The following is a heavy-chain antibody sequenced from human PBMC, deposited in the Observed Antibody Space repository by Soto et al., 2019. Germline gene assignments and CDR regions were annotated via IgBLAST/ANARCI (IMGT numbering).Heavy chain of an antibody. CDR3: ARGDFWSGYPPYYYGMDV. J-gene: IGHJ6*02. Sequence: QVTLKESGPVLVKPTETLTLTCTVSGFSLRNARMGVSWIRQPPGKALEWLAHIFSNDEKSYSTSLKSRLTIFKHTSKSQVVLIMTNMDPVDTATYYCARGDFWSGYPPYYYGMDVWGQGTTVTVSS. D-gene: IGHD3-3*01. V-gene: IGHV2-26*01. CDR2: IFSNDEK. CDR1: GFSLRNARMG.